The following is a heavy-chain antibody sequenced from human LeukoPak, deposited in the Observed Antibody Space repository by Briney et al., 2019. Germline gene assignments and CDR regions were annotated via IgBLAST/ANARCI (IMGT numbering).Heavy chain of an antibody. Sequence: SETLSLTCTVSGGSISYYWSWVRQTPGKGLEWIGCIHYSGSTNYNPSLKSRITISLDTSKKQFSLNLTSVTAADTAVYYCARRRIELGDFDYWAQGTLVTVSS. V-gene: IGHV4-59*08. CDR1: GGSISYY. D-gene: IGHD3-16*01. J-gene: IGHJ4*02. CDR2: IHYSGST. CDR3: ARRRIELGDFDY.